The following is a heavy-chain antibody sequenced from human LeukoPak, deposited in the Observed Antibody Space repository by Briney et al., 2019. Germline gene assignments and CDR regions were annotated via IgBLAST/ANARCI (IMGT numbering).Heavy chain of an antibody. CDR1: GFTFSRYG. J-gene: IGHJ4*02. CDR3: AKSHGYSYGLDY. D-gene: IGHD5-18*01. V-gene: IGHV3-30*18. CDR2: ISYDGSNK. Sequence: GRSLRLSCAASGFTFSRYGMHWVRQAPGKGLEWVAVISYDGSNKYYTDSVKGRFTISRDNSKNTLYLQMNSLRAEDTAVYYCAKSHGYSYGLDYWGQGTLVTVS.